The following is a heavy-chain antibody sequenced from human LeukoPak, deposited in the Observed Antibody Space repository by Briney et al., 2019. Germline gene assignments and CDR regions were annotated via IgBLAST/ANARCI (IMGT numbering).Heavy chain of an antibody. CDR2: ISDTGSTI. CDR3: ARNQWELKAFDI. V-gene: IGHV3-48*03. Sequence: GGSLRLSCAASGFTFSSYELNWVRQAPGKGLEWVSYISDTGSTIYYADSVEGRFTISRDNAKNSLYLQMNSLRAEDTAVYYCARNQWELKAFDIWGQGTMVTVSS. J-gene: IGHJ3*02. D-gene: IGHD1-26*01. CDR1: GFTFSSYE.